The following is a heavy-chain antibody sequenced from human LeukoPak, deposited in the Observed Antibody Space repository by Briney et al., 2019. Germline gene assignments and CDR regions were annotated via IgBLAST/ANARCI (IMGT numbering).Heavy chain of an antibody. V-gene: IGHV4-34*01. CDR1: GGSFSGYY. CDR3: ASQAGIAVAGTGWFDP. Sequence: SETLSLTCAVYGGSFSGYYWSWIRQPPGKGLEWIGEINHSGSTNYNPSLKSRVTRSVDTSKNQISLKLSSVTAADTAVYYCASQAGIAVAGTGWFDPWGQGTLVTVSS. CDR2: INHSGST. J-gene: IGHJ5*02. D-gene: IGHD6-19*01.